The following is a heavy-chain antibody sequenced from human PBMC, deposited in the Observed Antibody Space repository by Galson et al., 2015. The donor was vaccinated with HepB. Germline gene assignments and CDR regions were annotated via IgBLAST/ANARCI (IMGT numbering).Heavy chain of an antibody. D-gene: IGHD1-26*01. CDR1: GFTFSSHA. Sequence: SLRLSCAASGFTFSSHAMSWVRQAPGRGLEWVAAMGGTSGTIYYADSVKGRFTISRDNSKNTLYLQMNSLRVEDTATYYCAQHTLTSGSYYGHWGQGILVTVSS. V-gene: IGHV3-23*01. CDR3: AQHTLTSGSYYGH. J-gene: IGHJ4*02. CDR2: MGGTSGTI.